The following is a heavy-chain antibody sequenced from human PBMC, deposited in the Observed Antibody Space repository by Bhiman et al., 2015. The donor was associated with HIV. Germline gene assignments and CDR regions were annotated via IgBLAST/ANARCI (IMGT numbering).Heavy chain of an antibody. D-gene: IGHD6-19*01. Sequence: QMQLVESGGGVVQPGGSLRLSCVASGFTFSSYGMNWVRQAPGKGLEWVGSIRYDGNSEYYADSVKGRFTISRDNSKNTLYLLMDSLRPEDTAVYYCAKDEHSSGWYRGDYWGQGSLVTVSS. CDR2: IRYDGNSE. CDR1: GFTFSSYG. V-gene: IGHV3-30*02. CDR3: AKDEHSSGWYRGDY. J-gene: IGHJ4*02.